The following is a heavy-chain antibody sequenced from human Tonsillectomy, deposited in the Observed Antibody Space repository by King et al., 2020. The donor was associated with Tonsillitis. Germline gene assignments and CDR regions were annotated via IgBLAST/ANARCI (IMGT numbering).Heavy chain of an antibody. CDR2: ITPNSGRT. CDR3: ARDLGGYGMDV. D-gene: IGHD3-16*01. Sequence: QLVQSGAEVRKPGASVKVSCKTSGYTFSGYQIHWVRQAPGQGLDWMGWITPNSGRTNYAQRFQGRVTMTRDTSISTVYMELSRLRFDDTAVYYCARDLGGYGMDVWGQGTTVIVSS. J-gene: IGHJ6*02. CDR1: GYTFSGYQ. V-gene: IGHV1-2*02.